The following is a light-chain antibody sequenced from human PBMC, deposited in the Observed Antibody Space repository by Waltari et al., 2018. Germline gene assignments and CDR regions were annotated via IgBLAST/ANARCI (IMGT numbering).Light chain of an antibody. V-gene: IGKV2-28*01. J-gene: IGKJ5*01. CDR2: LGS. Sequence: DIVMTQSPLSLPVTPGEPASISCRSSQSLLHSNGYTYLDWYLQKPGQSPQLLIYLGSNRASGVPDRFRGSGSGTDFTLKISRVEAEDVGVYYCMQALQTPSFGQGTRLEIK. CDR3: MQALQTPS. CDR1: QSLLHSNGYTY.